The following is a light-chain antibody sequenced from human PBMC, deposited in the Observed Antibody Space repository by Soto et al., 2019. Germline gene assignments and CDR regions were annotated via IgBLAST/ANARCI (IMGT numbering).Light chain of an antibody. CDR1: QSIGDT. V-gene: IGKV3-15*01. CDR3: QSYNSWPLT. Sequence: IKLCPAPLPESPGEGVSLSCMANQSIGDTVSCYQHEPGQPPRLLIYDTTTSATGVPARFSGSSSGPESTLTINRLPSEVFAIYYCQSYNSWPLTFGGGTKVDIK. CDR2: DTT. J-gene: IGKJ4*01.